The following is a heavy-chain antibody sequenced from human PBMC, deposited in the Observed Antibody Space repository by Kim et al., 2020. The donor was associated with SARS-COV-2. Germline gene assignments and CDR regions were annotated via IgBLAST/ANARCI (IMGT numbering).Heavy chain of an antibody. CDR3: YKDPYIWGLLKGLY. CDR1: GFTFRDYA. D-gene: IGHD1-26*01. J-gene: IGHJ4*02. V-gene: IGHV3-23*01. CDR2: ITDSGTGT. Sequence: GGSLRLSCAASGFTFRDYAMTWVRQAPGKGLEWVSFITDSGTGTYYSDSVKGRFTITRANYHNTNYLHMNIQRAGNKDAYHCYKDPYIWGLLKGLYWGKG.